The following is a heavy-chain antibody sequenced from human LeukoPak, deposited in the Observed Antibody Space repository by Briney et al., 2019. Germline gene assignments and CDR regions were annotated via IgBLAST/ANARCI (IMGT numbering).Heavy chain of an antibody. CDR2: ISGSGGST. V-gene: IGHV3-23*01. CDR1: GFTFSSYA. D-gene: IGHD6-19*01. J-gene: IGHJ4*02. CDR3: ATGKSYSSGWYGGY. Sequence: GGSLRLSCAASGFTFSSYAMSWVRQAPGKGLEWVSAISGSGGSTYYADSVKSRFTISRDNSKNTLYLQMNSLRAEDTAVYYCATGKSYSSGWYGGYWGQGTLVTVSS.